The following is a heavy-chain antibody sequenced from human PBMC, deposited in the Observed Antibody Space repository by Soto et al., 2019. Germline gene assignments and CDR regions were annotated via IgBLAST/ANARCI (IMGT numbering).Heavy chain of an antibody. CDR2: ISAYNGNT. V-gene: IGHV1-18*01. CDR1: GYTFTSYG. Sequence: ASVKVSCKASGYTFTSYGISWVRQAPGQGLEWMGWISAYNGNTNYAQKLQGGVTMTTNTSTSTDYMELRSLRSDDAAVYYCARGGSDYDFLSGSYYAFDIWGQGTMVTVSS. D-gene: IGHD1-26*01. J-gene: IGHJ3*02. CDR3: ARGGSDYDFLSGSYYAFDI.